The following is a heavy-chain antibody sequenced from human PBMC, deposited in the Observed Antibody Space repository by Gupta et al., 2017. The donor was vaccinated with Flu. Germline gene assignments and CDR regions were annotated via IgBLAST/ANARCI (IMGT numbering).Heavy chain of an antibody. CDR1: GFTFSSYG. V-gene: IGHV3-30*18. D-gene: IGHD5-24*01. J-gene: IGHJ4*02. Sequence: QVQLVESGGGVVQHGRSLTLSCAASGFTFSSYGMHWVRQPPGKGLEWVAVISYDGSKKYYADSVKGRFTISRDYSKKTVYLKMNSLTTEDTAVYYCAKDLRDGYNSGPDYWGQGTLVTVSS. CDR3: AKDLRDGYNSGPDY. CDR2: ISYDGSKK.